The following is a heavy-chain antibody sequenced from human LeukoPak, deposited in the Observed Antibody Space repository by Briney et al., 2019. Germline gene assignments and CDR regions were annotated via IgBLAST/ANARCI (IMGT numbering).Heavy chain of an antibody. CDR1: GFTFSSYA. D-gene: IGHD5-18*01. J-gene: IGHJ6*03. CDR3: AKDGGAKRGYSYGSFRDSRRGYYYYYMDV. V-gene: IGHV3-23*01. Sequence: GGSLRLSCAASGFTFSSYAMSWVRQAPGKGLEWVSAISGSGGSTYYADSVKGRFTISRDNSKNTLYLQMNSLRAEDTAVYYCAKDGGAKRGYSYGSFRDSRRGYYYYYMDVWGKGTTVTVSS. CDR2: ISGSGGST.